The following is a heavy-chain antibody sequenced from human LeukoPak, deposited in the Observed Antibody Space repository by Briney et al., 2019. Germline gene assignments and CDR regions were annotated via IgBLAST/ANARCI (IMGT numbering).Heavy chain of an antibody. CDR2: ITDSGVST. D-gene: IGHD3-10*01. CDR3: AKMTDARGRYGSGSH. CDR1: GFTFSNFS. V-gene: IGHV3-23*01. Sequence: GFLRLSCAASGFTFSNFSMGWVRQAPGGGLEWVSSITDSGVSTFYTDSLSGRFTISRDNSKNTLYLQMKNLRAADTATYYCAKMTDARGRYGSGSHWGQGTLVAVSS. J-gene: IGHJ4*01.